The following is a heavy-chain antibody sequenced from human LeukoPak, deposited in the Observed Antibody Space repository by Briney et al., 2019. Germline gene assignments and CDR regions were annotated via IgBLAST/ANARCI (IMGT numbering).Heavy chain of an antibody. J-gene: IGHJ6*04. D-gene: IGHD3-10*02. V-gene: IGHV3-48*04. CDR1: GFTFSNYN. Sequence: GGSLRLSCAAPGFTFSNYNMNWVRQAPGKGLEWVSYISSSGSTIYHADSVKGRFTISRDNAKNSLYLQMNSLRAEDTAVYYCAELGITMIGGVWGKGTTVTISS. CDR3: AELGITMIGGV. CDR2: ISSSGSTI.